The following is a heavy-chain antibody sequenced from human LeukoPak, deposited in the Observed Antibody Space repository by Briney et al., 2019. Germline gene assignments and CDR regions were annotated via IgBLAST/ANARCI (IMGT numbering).Heavy chain of an antibody. CDR2: IYYSGYT. CDR3: ARDYSGSYI. D-gene: IGHD1-26*01. J-gene: IGHJ4*02. Sequence: SETLSLTCTVSGGSISSYYWSWIRQPPGKGLKWIGDIYYSGYTTYSPSLRSRVTISVDTSKNQFSLKLSSVTAADTAVYYCARDYSGSYIWGQGTLVTVSS. CDR1: GGSISSYY. V-gene: IGHV4-59*01.